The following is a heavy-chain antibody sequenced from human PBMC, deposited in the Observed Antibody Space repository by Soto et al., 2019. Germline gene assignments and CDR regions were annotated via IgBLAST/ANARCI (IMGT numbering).Heavy chain of an antibody. J-gene: IGHJ4*02. D-gene: IGHD1-1*01. V-gene: IGHV3-23*01. Sequence: PGGSLRLSCAASGFTFSSFVMSWVRQAPGKGLEWVSGITGGGDTTYYADSVKGRFTISRDNSKNTLFVQMVSLRVEDTAVYYCAKGGSGPLTSFDAWGQGTLVTVSS. CDR1: GFTFSSFV. CDR2: ITGGGDTT. CDR3: AKGGSGPLTSFDA.